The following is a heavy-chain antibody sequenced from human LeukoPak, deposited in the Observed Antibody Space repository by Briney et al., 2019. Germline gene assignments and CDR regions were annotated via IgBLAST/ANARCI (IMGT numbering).Heavy chain of an antibody. J-gene: IGHJ5*02. D-gene: IGHD1-1*01. CDR3: ARDLTAWKDNWFDP. CDR2: INPNSGGT. CDR1: GYTFTGYY. V-gene: IGHV1-2*02. Sequence: GASVKVSCKASGYTFTGYYMHWARQAPGQGLEWMGWINPNSGGTNYAQKFQGRVTMTRDTSISTAYMELSRLRSDDTAVYYCARDLTAWKDNWFDPWGQGTLVTVSS.